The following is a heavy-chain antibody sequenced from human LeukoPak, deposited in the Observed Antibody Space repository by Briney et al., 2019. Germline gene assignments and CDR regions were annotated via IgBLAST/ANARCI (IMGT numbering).Heavy chain of an antibody. CDR3: ASLEDV. CDR2: IYYSGSN. Sequence: PSETLSLTCTVSGGSISSYYWSWIRQPPGKGLEWIGYIYYSGSNNYNPSLKSRVTISVDTSKNQFSLKLSSVTAADTAVYYCASLEDVWGKGTTVTVSS. D-gene: IGHD3-3*01. CDR1: GGSISSYY. J-gene: IGHJ6*04. V-gene: IGHV4-59*01.